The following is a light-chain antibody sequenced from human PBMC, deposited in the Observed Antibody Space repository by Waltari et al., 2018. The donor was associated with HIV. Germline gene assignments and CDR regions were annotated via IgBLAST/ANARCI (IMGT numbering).Light chain of an antibody. CDR3: QQSYSTPYT. CDR1: QSISSY. J-gene: IGKJ2*01. CDR2: ASS. Sequence: DIQMTQSPSSRSASVGDRVTITSRASQSISSYLNWYHQKPGKAPKLLIYASSSLQSGVPSRFSGSGSGTDFTLTISSLQPEDFATYYCQQSYSTPYTFGQGTKLEIK. V-gene: IGKV1-39*01.